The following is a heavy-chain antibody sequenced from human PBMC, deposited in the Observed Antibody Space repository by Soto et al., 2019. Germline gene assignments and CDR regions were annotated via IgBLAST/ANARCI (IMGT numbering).Heavy chain of an antibody. CDR1: GFTFSSYG. V-gene: IGHV3-30*18. Sequence: QVQLVESGGGVVQPGRSLRLSCAASGFTFSSYGMHWVRQAPGKGLEWVAVISYDGSNKYYADSVKGRFTISRDNSKNTLYLQMNSLRAEDTAVYYCAKRYCSGGSCPFSYYGMDVWGQGTTVTVSS. D-gene: IGHD2-15*01. J-gene: IGHJ6*02. CDR2: ISYDGSNK. CDR3: AKRYCSGGSCPFSYYGMDV.